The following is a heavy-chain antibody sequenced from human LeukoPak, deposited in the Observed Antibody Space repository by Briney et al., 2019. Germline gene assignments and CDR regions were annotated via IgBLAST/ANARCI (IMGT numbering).Heavy chain of an antibody. CDR2: FDPEDGET. D-gene: IGHD4-23*01. V-gene: IGHV1-24*01. J-gene: IGHJ4*02. CDR1: GYTLTELS. CDR3: ARALLSGARWPIDY. Sequence: GASVKVSCKVSGYTLTELSMHWVRPAPGKGLEWMGGFDPEDGETIYAQKFQGRVTMTEDTSTGTAYMELSSLRSEDTAVYYCARALLSGARWPIDYWGQGTLVTVSS.